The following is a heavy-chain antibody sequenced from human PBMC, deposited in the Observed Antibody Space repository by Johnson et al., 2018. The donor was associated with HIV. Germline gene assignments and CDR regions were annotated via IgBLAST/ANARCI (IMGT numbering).Heavy chain of an antibody. CDR3: ARAILYGGNSGAFDI. V-gene: IGHV3-30-3*01. Sequence: VQLVESGGGLVKPGGSLRLSCAASGFTFSSYAMHWVRQAPGKGLEWVAVISYDGSNKYYADSVKGRFTISRDNSKNTLYLQMNSLRAEDTAVYYCARAILYGGNSGAFDIWGQGTMVTVS. D-gene: IGHD4-23*01. J-gene: IGHJ3*02. CDR1: GFTFSSYA. CDR2: ISYDGSNK.